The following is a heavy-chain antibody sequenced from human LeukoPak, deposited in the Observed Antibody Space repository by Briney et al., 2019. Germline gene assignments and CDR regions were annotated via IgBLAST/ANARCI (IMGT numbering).Heavy chain of an antibody. CDR2: TNSGGTST. D-gene: IGHD2-8*01. J-gene: IGHJ4*02. Sequence: GGSLRLSCATSGFPFSDFSMSWVRQAPGKGLEWISTTNSGGTSTYYAESVKGRFTISRDNSKNTLYLQMSSLRVEDTAVYYCAKQSYARSLGEGGPGTLVSVSS. CDR3: AKQSYARSLGE. CDR1: GFPFSDFS. V-gene: IGHV3-23*01.